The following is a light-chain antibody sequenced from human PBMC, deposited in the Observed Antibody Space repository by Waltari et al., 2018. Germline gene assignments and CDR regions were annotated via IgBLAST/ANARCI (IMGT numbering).Light chain of an antibody. Sequence: QSALTQPPSASWSPGQSVTIPCPGPSRALVVFDSVSAYQHHPDKAPKLIIFEVNKWPSGVPDRFSGSKSGNTASLTVSGLQAEDEADYYCSSYAGTDNFVVFGGGTKLTVL. V-gene: IGLV2-8*01. J-gene: IGLJ2*01. CDR3: SSYAGTDNFVV. CDR1: SRALVVFDS. CDR2: EVN.